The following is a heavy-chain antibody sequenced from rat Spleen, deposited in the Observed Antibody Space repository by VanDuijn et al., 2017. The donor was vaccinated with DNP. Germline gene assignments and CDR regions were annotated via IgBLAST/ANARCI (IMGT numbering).Heavy chain of an antibody. CDR3: TRGDY. Sequence: EVQLVESGGDLLQPGRSLKLSCSASGFTFSDYNMAWVRQAPTKGLDWVATILYDGSRTYYRDSVKGRFTVSRDNAKDTLYLQMDSLRSDDTATYYCTRGDYWGQGVMVTVSS. CDR1: GFTFSDYN. V-gene: IGHV5S10*01. CDR2: ILYDGSRT. J-gene: IGHJ2*01. D-gene: IGHD1-11*01.